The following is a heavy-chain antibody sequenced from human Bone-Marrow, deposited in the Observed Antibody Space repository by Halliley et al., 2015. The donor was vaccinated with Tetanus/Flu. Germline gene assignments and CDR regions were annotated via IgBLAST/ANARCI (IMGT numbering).Heavy chain of an antibody. CDR1: GGSINTYY. Sequence: TLSLTCAVSGGSINTYYWSWIRQPPGKQLEWIGYISYSGSTTYSPSLKSRVTMSIDTSKNQFSLRLTSVTAADTAIYYCARTSGTTLVYWSDPWGQGILVAVSS. V-gene: IGHV4-59*08. CDR2: ISYSGST. J-gene: IGHJ5*02. D-gene: IGHD1-1*01. CDR3: ARTSGTTLVYWSDP.